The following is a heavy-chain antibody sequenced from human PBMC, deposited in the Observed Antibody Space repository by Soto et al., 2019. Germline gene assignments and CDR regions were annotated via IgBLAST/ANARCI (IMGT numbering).Heavy chain of an antibody. J-gene: IGHJ4*02. D-gene: IGHD3-10*01. Sequence: QVQLVQSGAEVKKPGASVKVSCKVSGYTLTELSIHWVRQPPGKGLEWMGGVDPAAINTFYAQKFQGRVTMTEDRSTDTSYMELSGLRSEDTAVYYCATLADYFGSGSFPSYFDCWGQGTLCTVSS. V-gene: IGHV1-24*01. CDR2: VDPAAINT. CDR1: GYTLTELS. CDR3: ATLADYFGSGSFPSYFDC.